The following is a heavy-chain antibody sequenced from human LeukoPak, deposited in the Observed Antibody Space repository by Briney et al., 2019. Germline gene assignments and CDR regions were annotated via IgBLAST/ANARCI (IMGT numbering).Heavy chain of an antibody. CDR2: IKQDGSEE. D-gene: IGHD3/OR15-3a*01. CDR1: GFTFSTYW. J-gene: IGHJ4*02. Sequence: GGPLRLSCAASGFTFSTYWMTWVRQAPGKGLEWVASIKQDGSEEQYVDSVRGRFTISRDNAKNTLYLHMDSLRAEDTAIYYCARAHDYAFEGDWGQGTLVTVSS. V-gene: IGHV3-7*05. CDR3: ARAHDYAFEGD.